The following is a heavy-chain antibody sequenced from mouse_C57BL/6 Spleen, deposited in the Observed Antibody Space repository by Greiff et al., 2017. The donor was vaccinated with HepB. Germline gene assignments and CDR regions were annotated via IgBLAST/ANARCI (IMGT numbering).Heavy chain of an antibody. J-gene: IGHJ3*01. D-gene: IGHD2-5*01. CDR2: IRNKANGYPT. V-gene: IGHV7-3*01. CDR3: ARYMGYSNSPFAY. Sequence: EVKLMESGGGLVQPGGSLSLSCAASGFTFTDYYMSWVRQPPGKALEWLGFIRNKANGYPTEYSVSVKGRFTIYRDNSKSNLYLQMNALRAENSATYDCARYMGYSNSPFAYWGQGTLVTVSA. CDR1: GFTFTDYY.